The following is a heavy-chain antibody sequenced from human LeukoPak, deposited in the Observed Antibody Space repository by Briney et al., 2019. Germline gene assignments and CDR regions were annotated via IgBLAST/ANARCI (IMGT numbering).Heavy chain of an antibody. CDR3: ARRLSSWYAFDY. D-gene: IGHD6-13*01. CDR1: GGSITYYH. CDR2: IYYSGST. J-gene: IGHJ4*02. V-gene: IGHV4-59*08. Sequence: SETLSLTCTVSGGSITYYHWSWIRQPPGKGLEWIGYIYYSGSTNYNPSLKSRVTISVDTPKNQFSLKLCSVTAADTAVYYCARRLSSWYAFDYWGQGTLVTVSS.